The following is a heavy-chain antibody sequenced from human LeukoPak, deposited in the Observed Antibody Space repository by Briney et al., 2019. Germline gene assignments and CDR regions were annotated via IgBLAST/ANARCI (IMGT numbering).Heavy chain of an antibody. CDR3: AKDIRFRAVAGQFDY. Sequence: GGSLRLSCAASGFTFDDYAMHWVRQAPGKGLEWVSLISGDGGSTYYADSVKGRFTISRDNSKNSLYPQMNSLRTEDTALYYCAKDIRFRAVAGQFDYWGQGTLVTVSS. J-gene: IGHJ4*02. V-gene: IGHV3-43*02. CDR2: ISGDGGST. D-gene: IGHD6-19*01. CDR1: GFTFDDYA.